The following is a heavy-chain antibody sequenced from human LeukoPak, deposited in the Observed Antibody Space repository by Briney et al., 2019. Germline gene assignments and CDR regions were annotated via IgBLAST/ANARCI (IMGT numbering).Heavy chain of an antibody. Sequence: KPGGSLRLSCAASGFTFSSYSMNWVRQAPGKGLDWVSSISSSSSYIYCADPVKGRFTISRDNAKNSLYLQMNGLRAEDTALYYCAKGSIVGYCTGGVCYKGIGYYYYYMDVWGKGTTVTVSS. D-gene: IGHD2-8*02. J-gene: IGHJ6*03. CDR1: GFTFSSYS. CDR3: AKGSIVGYCTGGVCYKGIGYYYYYMDV. V-gene: IGHV3-21*04. CDR2: ISSSSSYI.